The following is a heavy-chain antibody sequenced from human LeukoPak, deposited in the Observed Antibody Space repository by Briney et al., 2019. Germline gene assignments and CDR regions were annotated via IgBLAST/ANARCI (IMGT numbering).Heavy chain of an antibody. J-gene: IGHJ3*02. Sequence: PGRSLRLSCAASGFTFDDYAMHWVRQAPGKGLEWVSGISWNSGSIGYADSVKGRFTISRDNAKNSLYLQMNSLRAQDMALYYCAKSEGHYYDSSGSFDAFDIWGQGTMVTVSS. CDR1: GFTFDDYA. V-gene: IGHV3-9*03. CDR3: AKSEGHYYDSSGSFDAFDI. D-gene: IGHD3-22*01. CDR2: ISWNSGSI.